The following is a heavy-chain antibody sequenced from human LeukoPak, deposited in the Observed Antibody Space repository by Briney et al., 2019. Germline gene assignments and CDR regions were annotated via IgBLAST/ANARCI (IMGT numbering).Heavy chain of an antibody. V-gene: IGHV3-15*01. D-gene: IGHD3-9*01. J-gene: IGHJ4*02. CDR2: IKSKTDGGTT. CDR1: GFTFSNAW. Sequence: GGSLRLSCAASGFTFSNAWMIWVRQAPGKGLEWVGRIKSKTDGGTTDYAAPVKGRFTISRDDSKNTLYLQMNSLKTEDTAVYYCTTGHTYSDILTGRLIDYWGQGTLVTVSS. CDR3: TTGHTYSDILTGRLIDY.